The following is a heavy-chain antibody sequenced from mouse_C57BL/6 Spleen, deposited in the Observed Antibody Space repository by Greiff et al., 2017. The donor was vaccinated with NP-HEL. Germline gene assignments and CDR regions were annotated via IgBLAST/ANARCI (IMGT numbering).Heavy chain of an antibody. CDR1: GYTFTDYN. Sequence: VQLQQSGPELVKPGASVKIPCKASGYTFTDYNMDWVKQSHGKSLEWIGDINPNNGGTIYNQKFKGKATLTVDKSSSTAYMELRSLTSEDTAVYYCARFGDGYWRYFDYWGQGTTLTVSS. V-gene: IGHV1-18*01. CDR2: INPNNGGT. D-gene: IGHD2-3*01. CDR3: ARFGDGYWRYFDY. J-gene: IGHJ2*01.